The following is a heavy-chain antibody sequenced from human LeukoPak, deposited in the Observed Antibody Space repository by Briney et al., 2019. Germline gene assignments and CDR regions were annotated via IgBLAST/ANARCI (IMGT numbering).Heavy chain of an antibody. CDR1: GYTFTSYG. CDR3: ARDRIQLWHTDY. J-gene: IGHJ4*02. V-gene: IGHV1-18*01. Sequence: ASVKVSCKASGYTFTSYGISWVRQAPGQGLEWMGWISAYNGNTNYAQKLQGRVTMTTDTSTSTAHMELRSLRSDDTAVYYCARDRIQLWHTDYWGQGTLVTVSS. D-gene: IGHD5-18*01. CDR2: ISAYNGNT.